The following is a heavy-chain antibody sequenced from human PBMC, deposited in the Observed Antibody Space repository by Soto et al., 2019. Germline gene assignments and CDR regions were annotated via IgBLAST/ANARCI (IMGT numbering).Heavy chain of an antibody. CDR3: AILPVGRDYYGSGSDHSFIWYP. Sequence: SETLSLTCTVSGGSISSYYWSWIRQPPGKGLEWIGYIYYSGSTNYNPSLKSRVTISVDTSKNQFSLKLSSVTAADTAVYYCAILPVGRDYYGSGSDHSFIWYPWGQGTLVTVSS. CDR1: GGSISSYY. D-gene: IGHD3-10*01. J-gene: IGHJ5*02. V-gene: IGHV4-59*12. CDR2: IYYSGST.